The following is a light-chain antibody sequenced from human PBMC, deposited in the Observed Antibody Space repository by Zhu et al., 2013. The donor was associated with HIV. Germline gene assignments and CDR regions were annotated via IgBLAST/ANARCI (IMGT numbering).Light chain of an antibody. V-gene: IGKV4-1*01. CDR1: QSXLYSSNNKNY. CDR2: WAS. Sequence: DIVMTQSPDSLAVSLGERATINCKSSQSXLYSSNNKNYLAWYQQKPGQPPKLLIYWASTRESGVPDRFSGSGSGTDFTLTISSLQAEDVAVYYCQQYYSTLRTFGQGTKVEVK. CDR3: QQYYSTLRT. J-gene: IGKJ1*01.